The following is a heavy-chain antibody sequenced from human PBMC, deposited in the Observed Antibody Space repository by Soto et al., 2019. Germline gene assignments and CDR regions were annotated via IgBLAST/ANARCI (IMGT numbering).Heavy chain of an antibody. CDR1: GFTFSNYR. D-gene: IGHD3-22*01. CDR2: ISISSTYI. Sequence: EVQLVESGGGLVKPGGSLRLSCAASGFTFSNYRMNWVRQAPGKGLEWVSSISISSTYIYYADSVKGRFTISRDNAKNSLTLQMNSLRAEDTAVYYCARERGYYDSSGYHYYYGMDVWGQGTTVTVSS. J-gene: IGHJ6*02. CDR3: ARERGYYDSSGYHYYYGMDV. V-gene: IGHV3-21*01.